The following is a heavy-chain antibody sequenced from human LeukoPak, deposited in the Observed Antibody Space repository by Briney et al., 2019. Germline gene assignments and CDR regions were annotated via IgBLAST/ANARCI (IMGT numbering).Heavy chain of an antibody. CDR1: GFIFSSYG. CDR3: AKDGDSSGYDLSY. V-gene: IGHV3-30*02. Sequence: GGSLRLSCAASGFIFSSYGMHWVRQAPGKGLEWVAFIRYDGTKEYSADPVKGRFTISRDNSKNTLYLQMNRLRAEDTAVYFCAKDGDSSGYDLSYWGQGTLVTVSS. D-gene: IGHD3-22*01. CDR2: IRYDGTKE. J-gene: IGHJ4*02.